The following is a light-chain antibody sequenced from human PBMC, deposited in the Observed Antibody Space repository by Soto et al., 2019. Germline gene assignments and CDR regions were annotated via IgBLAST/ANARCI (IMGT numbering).Light chain of an antibody. CDR3: QQYYSIPYT. CDR1: QSVLYSSNNKNY. J-gene: IGKJ2*01. V-gene: IGKV4-1*01. CDR2: WAS. Sequence: DIVMTQSPDSLAVSLGERATINCKSSQSVLYSSNNKNYLTWYQQKPGQSPKVLIFWASTRESGVPDRFTGSGSGTDFTLTISSLQAEDVAVYYCQQYYSIPYTFGQGTKLEIK.